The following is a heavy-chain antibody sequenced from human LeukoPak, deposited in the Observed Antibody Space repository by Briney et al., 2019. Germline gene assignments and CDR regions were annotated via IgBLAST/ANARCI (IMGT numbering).Heavy chain of an antibody. CDR2: ISAYNGNT. Sequence: GASVKVSCKASGYTFTSYGISWVRQAPGQGLEWMGWISAYNGNTNYAQKLQGRVTMTTDTSTSTAYMELRSLRSDDTAVYYCARDAPGPYYYDYIWGSYRPDAFDIWGQGTMVTVSS. J-gene: IGHJ3*02. CDR1: GYTFTSYG. CDR3: ARDAPGPYYYDYIWGSYRPDAFDI. D-gene: IGHD3-16*02. V-gene: IGHV1-18*01.